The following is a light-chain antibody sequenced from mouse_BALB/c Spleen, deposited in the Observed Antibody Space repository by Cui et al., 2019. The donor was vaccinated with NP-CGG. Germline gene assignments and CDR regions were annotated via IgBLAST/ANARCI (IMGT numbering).Light chain of an antibody. CDR2: GTN. Sequence: QAVVTQESALTTSPGETVTLTSRSSTGSITTSNYANWVQEKPDHLFSGLIGGTNNRAPGVPARFAGSLIGDKAARSITGGQTEDEAVYFCARWYSNHWVFGGGTKLTVL. V-gene: IGLV1*01. CDR3: ARWYSNHWV. CDR1: TGSITTSNY. J-gene: IGLJ1*01.